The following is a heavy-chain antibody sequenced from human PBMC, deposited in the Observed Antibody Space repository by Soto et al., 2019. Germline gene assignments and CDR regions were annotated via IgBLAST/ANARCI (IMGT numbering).Heavy chain of an antibody. J-gene: IGHJ4*02. CDR1: GFTFSSYA. CDR2: ISGSGGST. CDR3: AKAREATSIAARLFFDY. V-gene: IGHV3-23*01. D-gene: IGHD6-6*01. Sequence: GGSLRLSCAASGFTFSSYAMSWVRQAPGKGLEWVSAISGSGGSTYYADSVKGRFTISRDNSKNTLYLQMNSLRAEDTAVYYCAKAREATSIAARLFFDYWGQGTLVTVSS.